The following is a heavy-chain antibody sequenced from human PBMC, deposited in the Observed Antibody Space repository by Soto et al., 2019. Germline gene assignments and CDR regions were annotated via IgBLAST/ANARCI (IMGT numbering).Heavy chain of an antibody. CDR2: ISRDGTNK. V-gene: IGHV3-30*04. Sequence: QVQVVESGGGVVQPGRSLRLSCAASGFTFSRYAKHWVRQAPGKGLEWVAVISRDGTNKYYVDSVKGRFTISRDNSRNTLYLQMNSLRHEDAAVYYCARSRSGAVADSFDFWGQGTLVTVSS. D-gene: IGHD3-10*01. J-gene: IGHJ4*02. CDR1: GFTFSRYA. CDR3: ARSRSGAVADSFDF.